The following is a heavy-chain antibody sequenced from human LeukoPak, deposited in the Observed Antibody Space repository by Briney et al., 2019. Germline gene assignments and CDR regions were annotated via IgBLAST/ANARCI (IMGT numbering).Heavy chain of an antibody. V-gene: IGHV3-30-3*01. CDR1: GFTFSSYA. D-gene: IGHD1-26*01. Sequence: GGSLRLSCAASGFTFSSYAMHWVRQAPGKGLEWVAVISYDGSNKYYADSVKGRFTISRDDSKNTAYLQMNSLKTEDTAVYYCTRHLAGGATRHFDYWGQGTLVTVSS. J-gene: IGHJ4*02. CDR3: TRHLAGGATRHFDY. CDR2: ISYDGSNK.